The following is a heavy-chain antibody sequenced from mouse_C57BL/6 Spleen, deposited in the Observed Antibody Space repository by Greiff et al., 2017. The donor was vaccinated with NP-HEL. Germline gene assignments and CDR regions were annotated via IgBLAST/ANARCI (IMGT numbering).Heavy chain of an antibody. CDR1: GFTFSSYA. CDR3: ARGGAYYEGYFDV. V-gene: IGHV5-4*01. J-gene: IGHJ1*03. D-gene: IGHD2-10*01. CDR2: ISDGGSYT. Sequence: EVQLQESGGGLVKPGGSLKLSCAASGFTFSSYAMSWVRQTPEKRLEWVATISDGGSYTYYPDNVKGRFTISRDNAKNNLYLQMSHLKSEDTAMYYCARGGAYYEGYFDVWGTGTTVTVSS.